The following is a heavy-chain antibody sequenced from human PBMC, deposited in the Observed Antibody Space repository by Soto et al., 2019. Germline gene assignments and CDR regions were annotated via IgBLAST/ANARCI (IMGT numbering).Heavy chain of an antibody. D-gene: IGHD2-8*01. CDR2: IIPIFGTS. CDR1: GGTFGSFA. V-gene: IGHV1-69*06. J-gene: IGHJ6*02. Sequence: QVQLVQSGSEVAKPGSSAKVSCKDSGGTFGSFAISWVRQAPGQGLEWMGGIIPIFGTSVYTQRFKGRIAITADKSTGTAYMELSGLRAEDTAVYYCGRRMAVPMDYYYGMDVWGQGTTVTVSS. CDR3: GRRMAVPMDYYYGMDV.